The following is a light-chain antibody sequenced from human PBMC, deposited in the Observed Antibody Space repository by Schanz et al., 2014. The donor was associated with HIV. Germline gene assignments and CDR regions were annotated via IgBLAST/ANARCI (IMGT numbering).Light chain of an antibody. CDR3: QQYGSSPRYT. V-gene: IGKV3-15*01. CDR1: DNVAPK. J-gene: IGKJ2*01. Sequence: RVMTQSPDTLSMSPGERATLSCRASDNVAPKLAWYQQKPGQPPRLLIYGASTRATGIPVRFSGRGSGTEFTLTISSLQSEDFAVYYCQQYGSSPRYTFGQGTKLEIK. CDR2: GAS.